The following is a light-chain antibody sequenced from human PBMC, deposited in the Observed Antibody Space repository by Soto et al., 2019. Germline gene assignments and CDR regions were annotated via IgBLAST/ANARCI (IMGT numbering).Light chain of an antibody. CDR3: QQTDSTWT. Sequence: DIQMTQSPSSLSASVGDRVTITCRASQHISRYLNWYQQDPGRAPKLLIYAAPSLRSGVPSRCSGSESETDFTLTISRPQPVHFATDYFQQTDSTWTFGPGTEVDI. CDR1: QHISRY. J-gene: IGKJ1*01. CDR2: AAP. V-gene: IGKV1-39*01.